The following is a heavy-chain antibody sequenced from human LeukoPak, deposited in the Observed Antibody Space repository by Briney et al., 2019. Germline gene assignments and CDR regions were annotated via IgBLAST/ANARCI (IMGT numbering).Heavy chain of an antibody. V-gene: IGHV4-39*01. J-gene: IGHJ4*02. Sequence: SETLSLTCTVSGDSISSSSYYWGWIRQPPGKGLEWIGSIYYSGRTYYNPSLKRRVHISVDTSKNKFSLKLSSVTAADTAVYYCARPGYYDSSGYYYSWDYWGQGTLVTVSS. CDR3: ARPGYYDSSGYYYSWDY. CDR2: IYYSGRT. D-gene: IGHD3-22*01. CDR1: GDSISSSSYY.